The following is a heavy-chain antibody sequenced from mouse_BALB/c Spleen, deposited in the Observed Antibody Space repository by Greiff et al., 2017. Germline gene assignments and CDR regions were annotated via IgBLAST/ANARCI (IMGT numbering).Heavy chain of an antibody. D-gene: IGHD1-1*01. CDR2: IDPSDSET. CDR1: GYTFTSYW. J-gene: IGHJ2*01. V-gene: IGHV1-69*02. CDR3: ARSDYGSHYFDY. Sequence: QVQLQQPGAELVKPGAPVKLSCKASGYTFTSYWMNWVKQRPGRGLEWIGRIDPSDSETHYNQKFKDKATLTVDKSSSTAYIQLSSLTSEDSAVYYCARSDYGSHYFDYWGQGTTLTVSS.